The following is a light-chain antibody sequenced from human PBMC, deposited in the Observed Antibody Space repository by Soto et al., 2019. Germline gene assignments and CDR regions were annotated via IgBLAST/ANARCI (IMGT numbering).Light chain of an antibody. V-gene: IGKV1-8*01. Sequence: AIRMTQSPSSFSASTGDRVTITCRASQGISSYLAWYQHKPGKAPKLLISAASTLQSQVPSRFSGSGSGTDFTLTISCLQSEDFATYYCQQYYTYPYTFGQGTNLE. J-gene: IGKJ2*01. CDR3: QQYYTYPYT. CDR2: AAS. CDR1: QGISSY.